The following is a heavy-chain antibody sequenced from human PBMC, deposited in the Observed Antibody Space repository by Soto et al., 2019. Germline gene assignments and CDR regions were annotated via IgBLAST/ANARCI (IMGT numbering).Heavy chain of an antibody. CDR3: TSDNKGLADY. V-gene: IGHV1-3*01. CDR2: INVGNGNT. Sequence: QVQLEQSGAEVKEPGASVKVSCQASGYTSTNYAVHWVRQAPGQGLQWIGWINVGNGNTKSSQKFQGRVTLSRDTSASTAYMEVSSLTSEDTAVYYCTSDNKGLADYWGQGTLVTVSS. CDR1: GYTSTNYA. J-gene: IGHJ4*02.